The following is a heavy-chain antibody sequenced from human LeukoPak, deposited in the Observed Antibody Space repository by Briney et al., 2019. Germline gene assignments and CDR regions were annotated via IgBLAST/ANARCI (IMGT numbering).Heavy chain of an antibody. D-gene: IGHD1-1*01. Sequence: GGSLRLSCAASGFTFSSYAMHWVRQAPGKGLEWVAVISYDGSNKYYADSVKGRFTISRDNSKNTLYLQMNSLRAEDTAVYYCAKGIYSENWTNQRYGMDVWGQGTTVTVSS. J-gene: IGHJ6*02. V-gene: IGHV3-30-3*01. CDR3: AKGIYSENWTNQRYGMDV. CDR2: ISYDGSNK. CDR1: GFTFSSYA.